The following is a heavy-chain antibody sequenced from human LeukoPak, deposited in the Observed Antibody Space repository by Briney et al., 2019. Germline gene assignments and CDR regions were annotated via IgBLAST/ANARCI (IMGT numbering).Heavy chain of an antibody. CDR3: ARDRYGNNDAFDI. Sequence: SVTVSCKASGGTFSSYAISWVRQAPGQGLEWMGGIIPIFGTANYAQKFQGRVTITADESTSTAYMELSGLRSEDTAVYYCARDRYGNNDAFDIWGQGTMVTVSS. V-gene: IGHV1-69*13. CDR1: GGTFSSYA. D-gene: IGHD1/OR15-1a*01. J-gene: IGHJ3*02. CDR2: IIPIFGTA.